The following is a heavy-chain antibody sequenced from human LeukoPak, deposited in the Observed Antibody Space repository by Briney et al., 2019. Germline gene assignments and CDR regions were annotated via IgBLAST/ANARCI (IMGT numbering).Heavy chain of an antibody. J-gene: IGHJ5*02. CDR3: ATYYDFWSGYSGTNWFDP. CDR1: GYTLTELS. CDR2: FDPEDGET. D-gene: IGHD3-3*01. Sequence: GASVKVSCKVSGYTLTELSMHWVRQAPGKGLEWTGGFDPEDGETIYAQKFQGRVTMTEDTSTDTAYMELSSLRSEDTAVYYCATYYDFWSGYSGTNWFDPWGQGTLVTVSS. V-gene: IGHV1-24*01.